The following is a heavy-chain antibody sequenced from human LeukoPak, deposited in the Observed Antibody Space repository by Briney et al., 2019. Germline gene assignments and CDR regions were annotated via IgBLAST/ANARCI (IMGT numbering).Heavy chain of an antibody. Sequence: GASVKVSCKASGYTFTRYGISWVRQAPGQGLEWMGWISAYNGNTNYAQKLQGRVTMTTDTSTSTAYMELRSLRSDDTAVYYCASSVSGSGSYLFDYWGQGTLVTVSS. D-gene: IGHD3-10*01. CDR2: ISAYNGNT. J-gene: IGHJ4*02. CDR3: ASSVSGSGSYLFDY. CDR1: GYTFTRYG. V-gene: IGHV1-18*01.